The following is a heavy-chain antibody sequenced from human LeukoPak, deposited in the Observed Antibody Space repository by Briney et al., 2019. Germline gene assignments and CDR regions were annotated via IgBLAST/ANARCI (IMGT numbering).Heavy chain of an antibody. CDR3: ASSNPYDSSGYYSVGMAY. J-gene: IGHJ4*02. CDR1: GFTISSNY. Sequence: GGSLRLSCAASGFTISSNYMSWVRQPPGKGLEWVSVIYSGGSTYYADSVKGRFTISRDNSKNKLYLQMNSLIAEDTAVYYCASSNPYDSSGYYSVGMAYWGQGTLVTVSS. V-gene: IGHV3-53*01. CDR2: IYSGGST. D-gene: IGHD3-22*01.